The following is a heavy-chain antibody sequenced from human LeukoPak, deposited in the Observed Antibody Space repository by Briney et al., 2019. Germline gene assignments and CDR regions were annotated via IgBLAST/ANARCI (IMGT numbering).Heavy chain of an antibody. D-gene: IGHD2-15*01. V-gene: IGHV3-30*02. CDR1: GFTFTNYG. CDR2: IRFDGSNK. J-gene: IGHJ3*02. CDR3: ARGSGEFDI. Sequence: TGGSLRLSCAASGFTFTNYGMHWVRQAPGKGLEWVTFIRFDGSNKYYADSVKGRFTISRDNSKNTLYLQMKSLRAEDTAVYYCARGSGEFDIWGQGTMVTVSS.